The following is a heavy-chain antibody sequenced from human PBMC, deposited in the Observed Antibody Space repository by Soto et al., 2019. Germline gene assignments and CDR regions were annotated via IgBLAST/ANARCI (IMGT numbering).Heavy chain of an antibody. CDR2: IYYSGHT. D-gene: IGHD7-27*01. V-gene: IGHV4-59*08. CDR3: ARHSKKTGDFDYYYGMDV. J-gene: IGHJ6*02. Sequence: SETLSLTCTVSGGSISSYYWSWIRQPPGKGLEWIGNIYYSGHTNYNPSLKSRVTISVDTSKNQFSLKLSSVTAADTAVYYRARHSKKTGDFDYYYGMDVWGQGTTVTVSS. CDR1: GGSISSYY.